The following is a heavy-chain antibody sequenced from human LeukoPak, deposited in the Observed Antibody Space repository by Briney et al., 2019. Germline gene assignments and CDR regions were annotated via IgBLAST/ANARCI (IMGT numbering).Heavy chain of an antibody. CDR3: ARPNYYGSGSYPH. D-gene: IGHD3-10*01. CDR1: GGSFSGYY. CDR2: INHSGST. Sequence: SETLSLTCAVSGGSFSGYYWSWIRQPPGKGLEWIGEINHSGSTNYNPSLKSRVTISVDTSKNQFSLKLSSVTAADTAVYYCARPNYYGSGSYPHWGQGTLVTVSS. J-gene: IGHJ4*02. V-gene: IGHV4-34*01.